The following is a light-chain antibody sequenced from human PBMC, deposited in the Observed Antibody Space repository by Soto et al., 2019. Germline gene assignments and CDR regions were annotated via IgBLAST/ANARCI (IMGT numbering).Light chain of an antibody. CDR2: ASS. V-gene: IGKV1-6*01. Sequence: AIQMTQSPSSLSASVGDTVTITCRASQGIRDDLGWYRQKPGKAPKLLIYASSNLQSGVPSRFSGSGSGTDFTLTISSLQPEDFATYYCVQDYDFPPTFGQGTRVEIK. J-gene: IGKJ1*01. CDR1: QGIRDD. CDR3: VQDYDFPPT.